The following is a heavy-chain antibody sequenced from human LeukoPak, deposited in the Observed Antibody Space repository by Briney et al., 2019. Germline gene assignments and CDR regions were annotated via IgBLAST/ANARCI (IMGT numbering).Heavy chain of an antibody. V-gene: IGHV3-74*01. CDR3: TRSRFSSSSGNDY. D-gene: IGHD6-6*01. CDR1: GCTFSSYW. CDR2: INSDGSTT. J-gene: IGHJ4*02. Sequence: GRSLRLSCAASGCTFSSYWMDWVHQAPGKGLEWVSRINSDGSTTSYADSVKGRITISRDNAKNTLYLQINSLRGEDTAVYYCTRSRFSSSSGNDYWGQGTLVTVSS.